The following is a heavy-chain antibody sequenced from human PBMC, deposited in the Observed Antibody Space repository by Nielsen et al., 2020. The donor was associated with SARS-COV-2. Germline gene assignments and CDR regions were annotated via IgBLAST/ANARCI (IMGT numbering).Heavy chain of an antibody. J-gene: IGHJ4*02. CDR1: GFTFSDFA. Sequence: LSLTCAASGFTFSDFAFHWVRQAPGKGLEWVAGISFDGSNTYYADSVKGRLTISRDNSKDTLYLQMSSLRAEDTAVYYCARGLLITPRVIFYWGQGTLLTVSS. CDR3: ARGLLITPRVIFY. V-gene: IGHV3-30-3*01. D-gene: IGHD2-8*01. CDR2: ISFDGSNT.